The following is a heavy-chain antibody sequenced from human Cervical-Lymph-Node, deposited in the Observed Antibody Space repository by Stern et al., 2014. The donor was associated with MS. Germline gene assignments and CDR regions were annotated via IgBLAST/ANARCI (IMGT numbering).Heavy chain of an antibody. Sequence: EVQLLESGGGMVQPGRSLRLSCEASGFKFDDFAMHWVRQAPGKGLEWVSGLGWNSEGRGYADSVQGRFTISRDNAKSSLYLQMNSLTAEDTALYYCAKADDYAAGIDAWGQGILVVVSS. D-gene: IGHD3-16*01. J-gene: IGHJ5*02. CDR2: LGWNSEGR. CDR3: AKADDYAAGIDA. V-gene: IGHV3-9*01. CDR1: GFKFDDFA.